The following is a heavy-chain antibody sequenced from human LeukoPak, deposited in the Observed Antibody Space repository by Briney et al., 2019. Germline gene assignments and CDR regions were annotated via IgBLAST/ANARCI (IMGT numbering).Heavy chain of an antibody. J-gene: IGHJ4*02. Sequence: GGSLRLSCAASGFTFSSYAMSWVRQAPGKGLEWVSAISGSGGSTYYADSVKGRFTISRDNSKNTLYLQMNSLRAEDTAVYYCARGSHGVAATDTAFDYWGQGTLVAVSS. D-gene: IGHD6-25*01. CDR2: ISGSGGST. V-gene: IGHV3-23*01. CDR3: ARGSHGVAATDTAFDY. CDR1: GFTFSSYA.